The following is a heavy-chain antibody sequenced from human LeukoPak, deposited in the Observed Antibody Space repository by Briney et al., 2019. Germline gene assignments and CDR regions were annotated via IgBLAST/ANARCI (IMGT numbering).Heavy chain of an antibody. CDR2: VMSGRGST. J-gene: IGHJ4*02. V-gene: IGHV3-11*05. CDR1: GFSVSDYS. D-gene: IGHD3-16*01. Sequence: PGGSRRLSCAASGFSVSDYSISWIRQSPGKGPEWISYVMSGRGSTNYADSVKGRFTISRDNAKNSVALQLDGLRADDTAVYFCTRERRGSYYAFESWGQGTLVTVSS. CDR3: TRERRGSYYAFES.